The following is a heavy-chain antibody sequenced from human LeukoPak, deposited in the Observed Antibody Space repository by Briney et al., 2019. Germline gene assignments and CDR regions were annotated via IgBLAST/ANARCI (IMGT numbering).Heavy chain of an antibody. V-gene: IGHV3-23*01. D-gene: IGHD5-12*01. CDR2: IGGSNGVT. Sequence: GGSLRLSCAASGFTFNSYAMSWVRQAPGKGLKWVSVIGGSNGVTFYVGSVKGRFTISRDNSKDTLYLQMNSLRAEDTAVYYCARNENSGWGYFDYWGQGTLVTVSS. CDR1: GFTFNSYA. CDR3: ARNENSGWGYFDY. J-gene: IGHJ4*02.